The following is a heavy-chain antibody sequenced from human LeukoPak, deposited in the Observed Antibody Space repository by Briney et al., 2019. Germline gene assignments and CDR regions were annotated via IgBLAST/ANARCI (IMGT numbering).Heavy chain of an antibody. J-gene: IGHJ3*02. Sequence: PGGSLRLSCAASGFTFSSNYMSWVRQAPGKGLEWVSVIYSGGSTYYSDSVKGRFTISRDNSKNTLYLQMNSLRAEDTAVYYCARGAVVAHDAFDIWGQGTMVTVSS. V-gene: IGHV3-66*01. CDR1: GFTFSSNY. CDR2: IYSGGST. CDR3: ARGAVVAHDAFDI. D-gene: IGHD3-22*01.